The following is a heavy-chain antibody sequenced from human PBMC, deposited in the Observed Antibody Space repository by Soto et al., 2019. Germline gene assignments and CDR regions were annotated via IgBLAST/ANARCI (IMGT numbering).Heavy chain of an antibody. CDR2: ISYDGSNK. CDR3: ARDQWADMVLEY. Sequence: QVQLVESGGGVVQPGRSLRLSCAASGFTFSSYAMYWVRQAPGKGLEWVAVISYDGSNKYYPDSVKGRFTISRDNSKNTLYLQMNSLRAEDTAVYYCARDQWADMVLEYWGQGALVTVSS. J-gene: IGHJ4*02. D-gene: IGHD3-10*01. CDR1: GFTFSSYA. V-gene: IGHV3-30-3*01.